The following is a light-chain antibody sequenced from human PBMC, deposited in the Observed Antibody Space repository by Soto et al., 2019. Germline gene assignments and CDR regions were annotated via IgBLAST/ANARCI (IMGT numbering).Light chain of an antibody. J-gene: IGKJ5*01. CDR2: DAS. CDR1: QGISTY. V-gene: IGKV1-9*01. CDR3: QQLNSYPIT. Sequence: DIPMTQSPSSLSASVGDRVTITCRASQGISTYLVWYQQRQGRAPKLLIYDASSLLSGVPSRFSGSGSGTDFTLTISSLQPEDFATYYCQQLNSYPITFGQGTRLEIK.